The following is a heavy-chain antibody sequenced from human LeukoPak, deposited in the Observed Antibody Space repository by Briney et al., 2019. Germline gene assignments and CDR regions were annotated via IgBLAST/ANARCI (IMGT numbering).Heavy chain of an antibody. CDR2: IYYSGST. D-gene: IGHD3-16*02. J-gene: IGHJ4*02. CDR3: AREADYVWGSYRSINFDY. CDR1: GGSISSYY. V-gene: IGHV4-59*01. Sequence: PSETLSLTCTVSGGSISSYYWSWIRQPPGKGLEWIGYIYYSGSTNYNPSLKSRVTISVDTSKNQFSLKLSSATAADTAVYYCAREADYVWGSYRSINFDYWGQGTLVTVSS.